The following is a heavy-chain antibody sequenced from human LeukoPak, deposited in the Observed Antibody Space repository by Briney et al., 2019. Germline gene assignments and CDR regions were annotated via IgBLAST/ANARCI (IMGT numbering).Heavy chain of an antibody. CDR1: GFTFSSYG. CDR2: IRYDGSNK. J-gene: IGHJ5*02. Sequence: GGSLRLSCAASGFTFSSYGMHWVRQAPGKGLEWVAFIRYDGSNKYYADSVKGRFTVSRDNAKNSLYLQVNSLRAEDTAVYYCARCIVGATYRRGANWFDPWGQGTLVTVSS. D-gene: IGHD1-26*01. CDR3: ARCIVGATYRRGANWFDP. V-gene: IGHV3-30*02.